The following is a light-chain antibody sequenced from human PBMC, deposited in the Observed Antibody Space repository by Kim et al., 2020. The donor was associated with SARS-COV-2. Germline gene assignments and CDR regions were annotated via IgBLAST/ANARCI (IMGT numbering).Light chain of an antibody. Sequence: ASVGDRVTISCRASQDIGNDLAWYQQKPGRVPRLFISVTSTLHSGVPSRFSGSGSGRDFTLTISSLQSEDAATYYCQKCDSAPLTFGGGTKVDIK. CDR1: QDIGND. J-gene: IGKJ4*01. V-gene: IGKV1-27*01. CDR3: QKCDSAPLT. CDR2: VTS.